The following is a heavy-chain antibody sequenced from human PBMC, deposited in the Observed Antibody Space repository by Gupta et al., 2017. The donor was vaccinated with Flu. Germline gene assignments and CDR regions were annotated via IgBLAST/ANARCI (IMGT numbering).Heavy chain of an antibody. Sequence: EVQLLESGGGLVQPGGSLRLSCAASGFFFSSYGMSWVRQAPGKGLQWVSAISGSGGVTYYADSVKGRFTISRDNSKNTLYLQMNSLRVDDTAVYYCAKDLEVTEQYSSSTHDFWGQGTLVTVSS. CDR1: GFFFSSYG. D-gene: IGHD6-13*01. CDR2: ISGSGGVT. J-gene: IGHJ4*02. CDR3: AKDLEVTEQYSSSTHDF. V-gene: IGHV3-23*01.